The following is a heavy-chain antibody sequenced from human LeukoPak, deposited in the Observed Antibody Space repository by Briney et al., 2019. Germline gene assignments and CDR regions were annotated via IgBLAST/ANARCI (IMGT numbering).Heavy chain of an antibody. J-gene: IGHJ4*02. CDR3: ARLEMREGPEDY. CDR2: IYYSGST. CDR1: GGSISSSSYY. V-gene: IGHV4-39*01. D-gene: IGHD5-24*01. Sequence: PSETLSLTCTVSGGSISSSSYYWGWIRQPPGKGLEWIGSIYYSGSTYYNPSLKSRVTISVDTSKNQFSLKLSSVTAADTAVHYCARLEMREGPEDYWGQGTLVTVSS.